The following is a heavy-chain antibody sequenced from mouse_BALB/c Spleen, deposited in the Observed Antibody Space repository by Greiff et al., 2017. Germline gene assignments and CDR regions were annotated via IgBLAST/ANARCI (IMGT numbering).Heavy chain of an antibody. CDR2: ISSGGST. CDR3: AREGYDGFAY. CDR1: GFTFSSYA. J-gene: IGHJ3*01. V-gene: IGHV5-6-5*01. D-gene: IGHD2-2*01. Sequence: EVQLQESGGGLVKPGGSLKLSCAASGFTFSSYAMSWVRQTPEKRLEWVASISSGGSTYYPDSVKGRFTISRDNARNILYLQMSSLRSEDTAMYYCAREGYDGFAYWGQGTLVTVSA.